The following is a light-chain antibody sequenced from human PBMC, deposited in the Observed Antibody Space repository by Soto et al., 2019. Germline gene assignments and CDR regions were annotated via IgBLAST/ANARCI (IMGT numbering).Light chain of an antibody. V-gene: IGKV3-20*01. CDR2: GAS. Sequence: ELVLTQSPGTLSLSPGERATPSCRASQSVSSSYLAWYQQKPGQAPRLLIYGASSRATGIPDRFSGSGSGTDFTLTISRLEPEDFAVYYCQQYGSSRTFGQGTKVDIK. CDR1: QSVSSSY. J-gene: IGKJ1*01. CDR3: QQYGSSRT.